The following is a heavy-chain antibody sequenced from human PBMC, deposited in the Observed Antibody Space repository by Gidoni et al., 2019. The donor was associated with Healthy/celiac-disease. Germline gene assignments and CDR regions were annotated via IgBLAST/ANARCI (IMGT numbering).Heavy chain of an antibody. CDR1: GFTFSSHW. Sequence: EVQLVESGGGLVQPGGHLRLSWPPSGFTFSSHWRSWVRQAPGKGLEWVANIKQDGSEKYYVDSVKGRFTISRDNAKNSLYLQMNSLRAEDTAVYYCARAGSSSWYLPGDYDMDVWGQGTTVTVSS. CDR3: ARAGSSSWYLPGDYDMDV. CDR2: IKQDGSEK. D-gene: IGHD6-13*01. V-gene: IGHV3-7*01. J-gene: IGHJ6*02.